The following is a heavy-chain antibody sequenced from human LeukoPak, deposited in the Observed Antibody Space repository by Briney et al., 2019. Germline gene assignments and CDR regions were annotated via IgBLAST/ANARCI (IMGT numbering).Heavy chain of an antibody. J-gene: IGHJ4*02. CDR3: ARGSGYYGEDFEY. D-gene: IGHD3-22*01. V-gene: IGHV4-39*07. Sequence: SETLSLTCTVSGGSISSSSYYWGWTRQPPGKGLEWIGSIYYSGSTYYNPSLKSRVTIAIDTSKNQFSLKLSSVAAADTAVYYCARGSGYYGEDFEYWGQGTLVTVSS. CDR1: GGSISSSSYY. CDR2: IYYSGST.